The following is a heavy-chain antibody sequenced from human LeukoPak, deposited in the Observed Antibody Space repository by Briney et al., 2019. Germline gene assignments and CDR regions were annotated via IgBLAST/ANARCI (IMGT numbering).Heavy chain of an antibody. J-gene: IGHJ3*02. Sequence: SETLSHTCTVSGGSFSSYFWSWIRQPPGKGLEWIGCIYSSGSTNYNPSLKSRVSMSADTSKNEFSLKLRSVTAADTAVYFCARVDTSLVPDAFDIWGQGSMVTVSS. D-gene: IGHD5-18*01. CDR3: ARVDTSLVPDAFDI. CDR1: GGSFSSYF. V-gene: IGHV4-59*01. CDR2: IYSSGST.